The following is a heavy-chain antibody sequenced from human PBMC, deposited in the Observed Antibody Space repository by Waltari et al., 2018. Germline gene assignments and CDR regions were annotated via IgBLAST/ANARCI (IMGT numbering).Heavy chain of an antibody. CDR2: ISSSGSTI. Sequence: EVQLVESGGGLVQPGGSLRLSCAASGFTFSSYEMNWVRQAPGKGLEWVSYISSSGSTIYYADSVKGRFTISRDNAKNSLYLQMNSLRAEDTAVYYCARRGGSSTSQPDYFDYWGQGTLVTVSS. D-gene: IGHD2-2*01. J-gene: IGHJ4*02. CDR3: ARRGGSSTSQPDYFDY. V-gene: IGHV3-48*03. CDR1: GFTFSSYE.